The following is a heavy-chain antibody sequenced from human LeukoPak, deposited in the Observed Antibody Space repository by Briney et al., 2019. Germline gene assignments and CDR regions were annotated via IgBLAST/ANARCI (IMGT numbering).Heavy chain of an antibody. CDR1: GFTFSKYA. CDR2: IWNDGRDQ. D-gene: IGHD1-26*01. Sequence: GGSLRLSCAASGFTFSKYAMHWVRQTPGKGLEWAAAIWNDGRDQNYAYSVKGPFTISSDNSKSTLYLQMNSLRAEDSAVYYCAFEIGRSQGAFDIWGQGTMITVSS. CDR3: AFEIGRSQGAFDI. V-gene: IGHV3-33*01. J-gene: IGHJ3*02.